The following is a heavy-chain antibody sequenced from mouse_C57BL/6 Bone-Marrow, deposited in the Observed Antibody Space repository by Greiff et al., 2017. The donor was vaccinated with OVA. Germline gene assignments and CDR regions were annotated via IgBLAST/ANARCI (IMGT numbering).Heavy chain of an antibody. CDR1: GYTFTSYW. Sequence: QVQLKQPGAELVKPGASVKLSCKASGYTFTSYWMHWVKQRPGQGLEWIGMIHPNSGSTNYNEKFKNKATLTVDKSSSTAYMQLSSLTSEDSAVYYCARPYGYDRDYYAMDYWGQGTSVTVSA. V-gene: IGHV1-64*01. J-gene: IGHJ4*01. D-gene: IGHD2-2*01. CDR2: IHPNSGST. CDR3: ARPYGYDRDYYAMDY.